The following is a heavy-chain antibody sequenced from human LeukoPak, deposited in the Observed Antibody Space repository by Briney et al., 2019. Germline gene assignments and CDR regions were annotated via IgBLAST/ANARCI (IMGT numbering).Heavy chain of an antibody. D-gene: IGHD6-6*01. J-gene: IGHJ4*02. CDR3: ARSSDY. Sequence: GGSPRLSCAASGFTVSSNYMSWVRQAPGKGLEWVANIKQDGSEKYYVDSVKGRFTISRDNAKNSLYLQMNSLRAEDTAVYYCARSSDYWGQGTLVTVSS. CDR2: IKQDGSEK. V-gene: IGHV3-7*01. CDR1: GFTVSSNY.